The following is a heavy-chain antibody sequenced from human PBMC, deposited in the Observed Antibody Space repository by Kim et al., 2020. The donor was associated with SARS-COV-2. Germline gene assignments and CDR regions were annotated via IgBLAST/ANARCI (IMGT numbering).Heavy chain of an antibody. V-gene: IGHV1-3*01. CDR1: GYTFTSYA. CDR3: ARVQFGIAVAGTEAPQKYYYYGMDV. CDR2: INAGNGNT. D-gene: IGHD6-19*01. Sequence: ASVKVSCKASGYTFTSYAMHWVRQAPGQRLEWMGWINAGNGNTKYSQKFQGIVTITRDTSASTAYMELSSLRSEDTAVYYCARVQFGIAVAGTEAPQKYYYYGMDVWGQGTTVTVSS. J-gene: IGHJ6*02.